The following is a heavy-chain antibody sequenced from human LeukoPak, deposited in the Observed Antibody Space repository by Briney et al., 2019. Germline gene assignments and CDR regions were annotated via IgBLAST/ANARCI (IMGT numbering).Heavy chain of an antibody. Sequence: GGSPRLSCAASGFTCSSYWMSWVRQAPGKGLEWVANIKQDGSEKYYVDSVKGRFTISRDNAKNSLYLQMNSLRAEDTAVYYCARIRRGWSQNWDYWGQGTLVTVSS. J-gene: IGHJ4*02. CDR2: IKQDGSEK. CDR1: GFTCSSYW. D-gene: IGHD6-19*01. CDR3: ARIRRGWSQNWDY. V-gene: IGHV3-7*01.